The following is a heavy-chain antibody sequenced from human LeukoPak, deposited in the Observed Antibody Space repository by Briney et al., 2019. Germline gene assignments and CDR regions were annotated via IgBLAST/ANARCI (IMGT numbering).Heavy chain of an antibody. Sequence: KPGGSLRLSCAASGFAFSDYCMSWIRQAPGKGLEWVSYISSSGSTIYYADSVKGRFTISRDNAKNSLYLQMNSLRAEDTAVYYCARATVTTFPYYFDYWGQGTLVTVSS. CDR1: GFAFSDYC. V-gene: IGHV3-11*01. J-gene: IGHJ4*02. CDR2: ISSSGSTI. D-gene: IGHD4-17*01. CDR3: ARATVTTFPYYFDY.